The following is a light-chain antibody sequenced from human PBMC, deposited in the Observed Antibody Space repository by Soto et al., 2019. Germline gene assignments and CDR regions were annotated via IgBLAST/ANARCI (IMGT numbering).Light chain of an antibody. CDR3: ASWDDSLTGYVV. J-gene: IGLJ2*01. CDR1: NSNIGGNY. V-gene: IGLV1-47*01. Sequence: QLVLTQPPSASGTPGQRVTISCSGTNSNIGGNYVYWYQQLPGAAPKLLIYRNNQRPSGVPDRFSGSKSGTSASLAISGLRSEDEADYYCASWDDSLTGYVVFGGGTQLTVL. CDR2: RNN.